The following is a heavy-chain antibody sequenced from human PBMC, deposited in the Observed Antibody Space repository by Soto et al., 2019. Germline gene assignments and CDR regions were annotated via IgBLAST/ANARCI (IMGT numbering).Heavy chain of an antibody. V-gene: IGHV3-11*06. CDR3: ARRLLYSSSPGWFDP. CDR1: GFTFSDYY. Sequence: GGSLRLSCAASGFTFSDYYMSWIRQAPGKGLEWVSYISSSSSYTNYADSVKGRFTISRDNAKNSLYLQMNSLRAEDTAVYYCARRLLYSSSPGWFDPWGQGTLVTVSS. J-gene: IGHJ5*02. CDR2: ISSSSSYT. D-gene: IGHD6-13*01.